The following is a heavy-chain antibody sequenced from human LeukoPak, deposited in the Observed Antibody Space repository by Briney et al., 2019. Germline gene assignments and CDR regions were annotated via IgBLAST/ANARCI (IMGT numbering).Heavy chain of an antibody. V-gene: IGHV3-11*01. D-gene: IGHD6-13*01. CDR1: GFTFSDYY. J-gene: IGHJ6*02. Sequence: PGGSLRLSCAASGFTFSDYYMSWIRQAPGKGLEWVSYISSSGSTIYYADSVKGRFTISRDNAKNSLYLQMNSLRAEDTAVYYCARRLAAAGLFRYYYGMDVWGQGTTVTVSS. CDR2: ISSSGSTI. CDR3: ARRLAAAGLFRYYYGMDV.